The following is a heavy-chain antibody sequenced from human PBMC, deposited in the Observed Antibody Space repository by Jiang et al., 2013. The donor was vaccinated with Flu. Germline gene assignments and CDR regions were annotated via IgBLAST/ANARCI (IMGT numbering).Heavy chain of an antibody. CDR1: GGTFSSYA. Sequence: GAEVKKPGSSVKVSCKASGGTFSSYAISWVRQAPGQGLEWMGGIIPIFGTANYAQKFQGRVTITADKSTSTAYMELSSLRSEDTAVYYCARDLVLRYFDWPTNRGYYYGMDVWGQGTTV. CDR3: ARDLVLRYFDWPTNRGYYYGMDV. D-gene: IGHD3-9*01. V-gene: IGHV1-69*06. CDR2: IIPIFGTA. J-gene: IGHJ6*02.